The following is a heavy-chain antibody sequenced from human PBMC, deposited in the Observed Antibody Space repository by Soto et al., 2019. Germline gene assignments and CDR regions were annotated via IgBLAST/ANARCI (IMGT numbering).Heavy chain of an antibody. CDR1: GGSISSGGYF. J-gene: IGHJ4*02. CDR2: IFYSGTT. CDR3: ARVALSNCISTCCYPRPRFDY. D-gene: IGHD2-2*01. V-gene: IGHV4-31*03. Sequence: PSETLSLTCTVSGGSISSGGYFWSWIRQPPGKGLEWIGNIFYSGTTYYNPSLKSRVTISVDTSKNQFSLKLSSVTATDTAVFYCARVALSNCISTCCYPRPRFDYCGQGTLVTVS.